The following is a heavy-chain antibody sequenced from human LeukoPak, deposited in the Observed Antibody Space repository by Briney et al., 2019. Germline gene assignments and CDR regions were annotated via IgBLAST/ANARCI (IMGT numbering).Heavy chain of an antibody. Sequence: SETLSLTCTVSGGSINTDGYYWSWIRQDPGKGLEWIGYIYHSGSTYYNPSLKGRVTMSVDTSKNQFSLKLSSLTAADTAVYYCARGGSAPFDSWGPGILVTVSA. CDR1: GGSINTDGYY. CDR3: ARGGSAPFDS. D-gene: IGHD6-25*01. J-gene: IGHJ4*02. CDR2: IYHSGST. V-gene: IGHV4-31*03.